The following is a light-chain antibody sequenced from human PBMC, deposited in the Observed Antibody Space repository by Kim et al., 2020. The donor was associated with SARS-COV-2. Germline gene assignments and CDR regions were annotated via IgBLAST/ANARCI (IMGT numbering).Light chain of an antibody. Sequence: QRVTISCSGSTSNIGTNSVNWYQQFPGTAPKLLMFTYNQRPSGVPDRFSGSKSGTSASLAISGLQSEDEGDYYCASWDDSLNGWVFGGGTQLTVL. CDR3: ASWDDSLNGWV. CDR2: TYN. J-gene: IGLJ3*02. CDR1: TSNIGTNS. V-gene: IGLV1-44*01.